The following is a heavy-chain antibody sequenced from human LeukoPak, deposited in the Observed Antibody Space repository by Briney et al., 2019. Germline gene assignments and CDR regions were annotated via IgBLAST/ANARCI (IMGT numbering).Heavy chain of an antibody. CDR3: TTVSGYSFDY. Sequence: PGGSLRLSCAASGFTFSSYAMSWVRQAPGKGLEWVGRIKSKTDGGTTDYAAPVKGRFTISRDDSKSTLYLQMNSLKTEDTAVYYCTTVSGYSFDYWGQGTLVTVSS. J-gene: IGHJ4*02. CDR2: IKSKTDGGTT. D-gene: IGHD3-22*01. V-gene: IGHV3-15*01. CDR1: GFTFSSYA.